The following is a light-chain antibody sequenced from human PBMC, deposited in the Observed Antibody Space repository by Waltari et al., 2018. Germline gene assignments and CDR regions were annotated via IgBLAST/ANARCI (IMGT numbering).Light chain of an antibody. V-gene: IGKV3-15*01. CDR3: QQYSDWPWT. J-gene: IGKJ1*01. Sequence: ETVMTQSPATLSVSPGESATLSCRASQTVRGSLAWYQQRPGQAPRLLLDGASTRATGIPARFSGSGSGTEFTLTISSLQSEDFAVYYCQQYSDWPWTFGQGTKVEI. CDR1: QTVRGS. CDR2: GAS.